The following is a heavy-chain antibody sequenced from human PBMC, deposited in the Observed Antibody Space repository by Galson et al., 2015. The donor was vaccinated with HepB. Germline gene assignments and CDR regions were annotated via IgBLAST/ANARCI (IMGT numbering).Heavy chain of an antibody. J-gene: IGHJ4*02. D-gene: IGHD3-22*01. V-gene: IGHV3-64D*06. CDR3: VTSIVVVITTIGAGY. Sequence: SLRLSCAASGFTFSSYAMHWVRQAPGKGLEYVSAISSNGGSTYYADSVKGRFTISRDDSKNTLYLQMSSLRAEDTAVYYCVTSIVVVITTIGAGYWGQGTLVTVSS. CDR1: GFTFSSYA. CDR2: ISSNGGST.